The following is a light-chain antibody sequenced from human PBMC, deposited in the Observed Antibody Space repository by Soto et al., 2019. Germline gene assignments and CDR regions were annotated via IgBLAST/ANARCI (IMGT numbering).Light chain of an antibody. V-gene: IGLV1-47*02. CDR1: SSNIGTYY. CDR2: SND. CDR3: KSYAGSNTYV. J-gene: IGLJ1*01. Sequence: QSVLTQPPSASGTPGQRVTISCSGSSSNIGTYYIYWYQQLPGTAPKLLISSNDQRPSGVPDRFSGSKSGTSASLAISGLRSEDEADYFCKSYAGSNTYVCGSGTKVTVL.